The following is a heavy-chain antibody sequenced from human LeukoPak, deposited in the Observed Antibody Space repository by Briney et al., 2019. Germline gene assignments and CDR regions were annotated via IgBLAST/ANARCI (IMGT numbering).Heavy chain of an antibody. V-gene: IGHV1-3*02. CDR2: SNAGNGNT. D-gene: IGHD4-17*01. J-gene: IGHJ4*02. CDR3: ARWGYGDAYYFDY. Sequence: ASVNVSCKASGYTFTSYAMHWVRQAAGQRLEGMGWSNAGNGNTKYSQEFQGRVTITRDTSASTAYMELSSLRSEDMAVYYCARWGYGDAYYFDYWGQGTLVTVSS. CDR1: GYTFTSYA.